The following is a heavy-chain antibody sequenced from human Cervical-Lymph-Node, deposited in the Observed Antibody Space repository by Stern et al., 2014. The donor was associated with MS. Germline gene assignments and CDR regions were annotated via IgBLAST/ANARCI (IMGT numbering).Heavy chain of an antibody. CDR1: GCNFIDHA. Sequence: QVQLVQSGAEVKKPGASMTISCKTSGCNFIDHAIHWVRQAPGQRLEWMGWTSGGPATTKYSQKVQGRVASTRDKAASAAYMDLSSLSPDDTAVYYCARQPAYSDFLDFWGQGTLVTVSS. V-gene: IGHV1-3*01. CDR3: ARQPAYSDFLDF. CDR2: TSGGPATT. D-gene: IGHD4-11*01. J-gene: IGHJ4*02.